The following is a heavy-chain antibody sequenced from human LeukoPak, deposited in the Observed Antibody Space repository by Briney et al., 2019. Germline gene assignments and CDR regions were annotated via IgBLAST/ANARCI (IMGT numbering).Heavy chain of an antibody. Sequence: GRSLRLSCAASGFTFDDYAMHWVRQAPGKGLEWVSGISWNSGSIGYADSVKGRFTISRDNAKNSLYLQMNSLRAEDTALYYCAKDRGSQMYYFDYWGQGTLVTVSP. D-gene: IGHD5-24*01. CDR2: ISWNSGSI. CDR1: GFTFDDYA. V-gene: IGHV3-9*01. J-gene: IGHJ4*02. CDR3: AKDRGSQMYYFDY.